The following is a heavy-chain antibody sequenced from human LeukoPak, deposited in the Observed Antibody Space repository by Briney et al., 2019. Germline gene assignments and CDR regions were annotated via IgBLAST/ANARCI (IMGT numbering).Heavy chain of an antibody. J-gene: IGHJ4*02. D-gene: IGHD2-8*01. V-gene: IGHV3-53*01. CDR2: IYSAGST. CDR1: GFTVSSTY. CDR3: AKGHCTNGICWLD. Sequence: GGSLRLSCAASGFTVSSTYMSWVRQAPWKGLEWVSIIYSAGSTYYADSVKGRFTISRDNSKNTLYLQMNSLRAEDTAVYYCAKGHCTNGICWLDWGQGTLVTVSS.